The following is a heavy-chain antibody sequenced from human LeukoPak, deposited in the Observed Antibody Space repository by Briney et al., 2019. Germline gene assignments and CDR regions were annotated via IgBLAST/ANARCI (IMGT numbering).Heavy chain of an antibody. Sequence: GASVKVSCKASGGTFSSYAISRVRQAPGQGLEWMGRIIPILGIANYAQKFQGRVTITADKSTSTAYMELSSLRSEDTAVYYCARDGFYGDYVADWGQGTLVTVSS. CDR3: ARDGFYGDYVAD. CDR2: IIPILGIA. CDR1: GGTFSSYA. J-gene: IGHJ4*02. D-gene: IGHD4-17*01. V-gene: IGHV1-69*04.